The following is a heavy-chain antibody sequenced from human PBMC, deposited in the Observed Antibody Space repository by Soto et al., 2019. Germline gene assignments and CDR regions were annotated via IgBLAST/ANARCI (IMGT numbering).Heavy chain of an antibody. CDR3: ARTSGYYSLDY. Sequence: GASVKVSCKASGNTFTSYAMHWVRQAPGRRLEWMGWINAGNGNTKYSQKFRGRVTITRDTSASTAYMELNSLRSEDTAVYYCARTSGYYSLDYWGQGALVTVSS. D-gene: IGHD3-22*01. CDR2: INAGNGNT. V-gene: IGHV1-3*01. CDR1: GNTFTSYA. J-gene: IGHJ4*02.